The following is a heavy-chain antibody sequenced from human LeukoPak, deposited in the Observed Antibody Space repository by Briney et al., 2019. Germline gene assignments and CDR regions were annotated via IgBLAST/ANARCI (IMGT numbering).Heavy chain of an antibody. D-gene: IGHD3-10*01. CDR1: GGSFSGYY. J-gene: IGHJ4*02. CDR2: INHSGST. V-gene: IGHV4-34*01. CDR3: ARDVLLDY. Sequence: SESLSLTCAVYGGSFSGYYWSWIRQPPGKGLEWIGEINHSGSTNYNPSLKSRVTISVDTSKNQFSLKLSSVTAADTAVYYCARDVLLDYWGQGTLVTVSS.